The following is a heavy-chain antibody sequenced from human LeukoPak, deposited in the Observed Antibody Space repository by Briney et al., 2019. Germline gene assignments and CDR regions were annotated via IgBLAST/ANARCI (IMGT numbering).Heavy chain of an antibody. D-gene: IGHD3-22*01. Sequence: PSEALSLTCIVSGGSINNDYWTWIRQTPGKGLEWIGHMYYSGDTNYNPSLRSRATISVGTSKNQVSLKLSAVTAADTAVYYCARRTYDYESGGYYYGRGWFDPWGQGTLVTVSS. CDR1: GGSINNDY. J-gene: IGHJ5*02. CDR3: ARRTYDYESGGYYYGRGWFDP. V-gene: IGHV4-59*08. CDR2: MYYSGDT.